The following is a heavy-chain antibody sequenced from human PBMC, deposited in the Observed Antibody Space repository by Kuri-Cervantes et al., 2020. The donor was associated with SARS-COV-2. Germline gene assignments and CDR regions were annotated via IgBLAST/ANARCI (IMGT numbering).Heavy chain of an antibody. D-gene: IGHD3-22*01. V-gene: IGHV3-15*01. CDR1: GFTFSRFW. CDR3: TTQYYYDSSGYPIDY. Sequence: GGSLRLSCVASGFTFSRFWMSWVRQAPGKGLEWVDRIKSKTDGGTTDYAAPVKGRFTISRDDSKNTLYLQMNSLKTEDTAVYYCTTQYYYDSSGYPIDYWGQGTLVTVSS. CDR2: IKSKTDGGTT. J-gene: IGHJ4*02.